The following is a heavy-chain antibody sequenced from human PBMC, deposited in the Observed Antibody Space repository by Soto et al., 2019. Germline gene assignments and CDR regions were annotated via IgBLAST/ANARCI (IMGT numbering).Heavy chain of an antibody. CDR2: ISGSGGDT. D-gene: IGHD3-3*01. J-gene: IGHJ4*02. CDR1: GLTFTSYA. V-gene: IGHV3-23*01. CDR3: AKHDFWTLYNTGLDS. Sequence: EVQLLESGGGLVQPGGSLRLSCSASGLTFTSYAMSWVRQAPGKGLEWVSGISGSGGDTKSADSVKGRFTISRDNFKNMLYLQMYSLRAEDTAVYYCAKHDFWTLYNTGLDSWGQGTLVTVSS.